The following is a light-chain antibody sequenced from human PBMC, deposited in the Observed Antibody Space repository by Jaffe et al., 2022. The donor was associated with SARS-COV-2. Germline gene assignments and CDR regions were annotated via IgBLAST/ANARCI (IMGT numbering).Light chain of an antibody. CDR2: DVT. V-gene: IGLV2-11*01. CDR1: SSDVGTYNY. CDR3: SSYAGSYTFYV. Sequence: QSALTQPRSVSGSPGQSVTISCTGTSSDVGTYNYVSWYQQHPGKAPKLMIYDVTKRPSGVPDRFSGSKSGNTASLTISGLQAEDEADYYCSSYAGSYTFYVFGTGTKVTVL. J-gene: IGLJ1*01.